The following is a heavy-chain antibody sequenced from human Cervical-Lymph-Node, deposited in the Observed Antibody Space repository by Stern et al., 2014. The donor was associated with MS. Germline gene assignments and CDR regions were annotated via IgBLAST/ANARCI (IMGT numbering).Heavy chain of an antibody. J-gene: IGHJ4*02. CDR1: GYSFTAYF. D-gene: IGHD1-26*01. V-gene: IGHV1-2*02. CDR3: ARDRGSHSDY. Sequence: QVQLVESGAEVKKPGASVKVSCKASGYSFTAYFIHWGRQAPGQGLEWMGWISTDTGGANYAQRFQGRVTMTRDTSISTTYMELSRLRSDDTAVYYCARDRGSHSDYWGQGTLVTVSS. CDR2: ISTDTGGA.